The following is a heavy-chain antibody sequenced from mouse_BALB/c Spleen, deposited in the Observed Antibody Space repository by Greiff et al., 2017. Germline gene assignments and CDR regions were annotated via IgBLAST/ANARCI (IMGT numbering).Heavy chain of an antibody. J-gene: IGHJ4*01. V-gene: IGHV1-9*01. CDR2: ILPGSGST. CDR1: GYTFSSYW. CDR3: ARDRYGGYAMDY. Sequence: QVQLKQSGAELMKPGASVKISCKATGYTFSSYWIEWVKQRPGHGLEWIGEILPGSGSTNYNEKFKGKATFTADTSSNTAYMQLSSLTSEDSAVYYCARDRYGGYAMDYWGQGTSVTVSS. D-gene: IGHD2-14*01.